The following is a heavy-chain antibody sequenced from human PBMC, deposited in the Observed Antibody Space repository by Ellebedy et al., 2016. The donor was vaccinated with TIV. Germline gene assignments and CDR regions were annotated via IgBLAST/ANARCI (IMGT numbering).Heavy chain of an antibody. D-gene: IGHD2-8*01. V-gene: IGHV3-23*01. Sequence: GESLKISCAASGFTFSVYGINWVRQAPGKGLEWVSLSSATGDTFYADSVKGRFTVSRDNSKNTLNLQMNSLRVEDTARYYCAKGVYETWGQGTQVTVSS. J-gene: IGHJ5*02. CDR2: SSATGDT. CDR1: GFTFSVYG. CDR3: AKGVYET.